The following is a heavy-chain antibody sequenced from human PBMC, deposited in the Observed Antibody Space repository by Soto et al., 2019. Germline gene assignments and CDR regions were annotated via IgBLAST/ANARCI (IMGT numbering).Heavy chain of an antibody. Sequence: SETLSLTCTVPGGSISSYYWSWIRQPPGKGLEWIGYIYYSGITNYNPSLKSRVTISVDTSKNQFSLKVTSVTAADTAVYYCARLHGYCISSSCHGHYAMDVWGQGTTVTVSS. J-gene: IGHJ6*02. CDR3: ARLHGYCISSSCHGHYAMDV. CDR2: IYYSGIT. D-gene: IGHD2-2*01. V-gene: IGHV4-59*08. CDR1: GGSISSYY.